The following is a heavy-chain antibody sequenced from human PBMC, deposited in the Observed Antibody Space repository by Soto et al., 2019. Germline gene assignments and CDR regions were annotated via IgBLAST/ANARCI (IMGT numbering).Heavy chain of an antibody. J-gene: IGHJ4*02. D-gene: IGHD6-13*01. Sequence: QVQLQESGPGLVKPSQTLSLTCTVSGGSISSGGYYWSWIRQHPGKGLAWIGYIYYSGSTYYNPSLKSRVTVSVDTSTNQFSLKLSSVTAAEAAVYYCAGDVLAAAGTFEFDYWGKGTLVTVSS. V-gene: IGHV4-31*03. CDR2: IYYSGST. CDR1: GGSISSGGYY. CDR3: AGDVLAAAGTFEFDY.